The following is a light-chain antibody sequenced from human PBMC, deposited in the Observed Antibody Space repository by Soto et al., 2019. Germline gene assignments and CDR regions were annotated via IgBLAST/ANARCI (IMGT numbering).Light chain of an antibody. Sequence: DIQMTQSPSSLSASVGDRVTITCQASQDISNYLNWYQQKPGKAPKLLIYDASNLEAGVPSRFSGSGSGTDFTFTISSLPPEDVATYFCKQYDNLPPTFGPGTTVDI. J-gene: IGKJ3*01. V-gene: IGKV1-33*01. CDR1: QDISNY. CDR2: DAS. CDR3: KQYDNLPPT.